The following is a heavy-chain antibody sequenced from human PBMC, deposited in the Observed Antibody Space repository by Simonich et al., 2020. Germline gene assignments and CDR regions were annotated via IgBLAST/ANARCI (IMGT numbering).Heavy chain of an antibody. CDR1: CWSFSGYY. CDR2: INQSGST. D-gene: IGHD1-1*01. V-gene: IGHV4-34*01. J-gene: IGHJ3*02. CDR3: ARGKGWKNAFDI. Sequence: QVQLQQWGAGLLKPSETLSLTCAVYCWSFSGYYWSWIRKPPGKGVELNGEINQSGSTNYNPALKSRVTISVDTSKNQFSLKLSSVAAADTAVYYCARGKGWKNAFDIWGQGTMVTVSS.